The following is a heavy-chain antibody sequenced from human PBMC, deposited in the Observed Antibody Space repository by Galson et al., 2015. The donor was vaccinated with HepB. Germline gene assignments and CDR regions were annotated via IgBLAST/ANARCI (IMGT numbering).Heavy chain of an antibody. CDR3: ARGGHSSSAGCFDT. V-gene: IGHV1-46*01. J-gene: IGHJ5*02. D-gene: IGHD2-2*01. CDR1: GYTFTNYY. Sequence: SVKVSCKASGYTFTNYYMHWVRQAPGKGLEWMGRINPRGGNTSFAQKFQGRVAMTRDTSTGTVYMELSSLRSEDTAVYYCARGGHSSSAGCFDTWGQGTLVTVSS. CDR2: INPRGGNT.